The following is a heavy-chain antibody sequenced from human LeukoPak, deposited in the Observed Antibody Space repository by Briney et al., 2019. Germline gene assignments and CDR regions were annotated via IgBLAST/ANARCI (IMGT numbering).Heavy chain of an antibody. D-gene: IGHD3-10*01. J-gene: IGHJ5*02. Sequence: GGSLRLSCAASGFTFSDYYMSWIRRAPGKGLEWVSYISSSGSTIYYADSVKGRFTISRDNAKNSLYLQMNSLRAEDTAVYYCARASYRKSYRWFDPWGQGTQVTVSS. CDR2: ISSSGSTI. CDR1: GFTFSDYY. V-gene: IGHV3-11*04. CDR3: ARASYRKSYRWFDP.